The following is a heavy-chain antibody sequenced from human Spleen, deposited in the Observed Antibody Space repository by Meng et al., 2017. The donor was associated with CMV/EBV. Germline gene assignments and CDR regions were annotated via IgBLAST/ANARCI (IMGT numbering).Heavy chain of an antibody. CDR3: ATGRGSTSWSTEGSFDY. V-gene: IGHV3-7*01. J-gene: IGHJ4*02. CDR2: IRPDGSEK. D-gene: IGHD2-2*01. CDR1: GFTLSSYW. Sequence: GESLKISCAASGFTLSSYWMNWVRQTPGKGLEWVANIRPDGSEKHYVDSVRGRFAISRDNAENSLYLHMNSLSAEDTAVYYCATGRGSTSWSTEGSFDYWGQGTLVTVSS.